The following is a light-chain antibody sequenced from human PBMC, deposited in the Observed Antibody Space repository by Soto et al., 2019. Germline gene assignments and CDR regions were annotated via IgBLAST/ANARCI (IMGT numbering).Light chain of an antibody. CDR1: QSTAFY. J-gene: IGKJ2*01. Sequence: DIQLTQSPSSLSASVGDRVTITCRASQSTAFYVNWFQQKPGRAPRLLIYAASSLQSGVPSRFSGSGSGTDFTLTINSLQPEDSAIYFYQQSSYSRMYTFGQGTK. V-gene: IGKV1-39*01. CDR3: QQSSYSRMYT. CDR2: AAS.